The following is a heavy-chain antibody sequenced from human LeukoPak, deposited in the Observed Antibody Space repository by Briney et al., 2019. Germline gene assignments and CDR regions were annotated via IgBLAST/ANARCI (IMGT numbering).Heavy chain of an antibody. Sequence: GGSLRLSCAASGFTFGSYAMHWVRQAPGRGLEWVAGISYDGTNKYYADSVKGRFTISRDNSKNTLYLQMNSLRVEDTAVYYCAGPTSGQSFDIWGQGTMVTVSS. CDR2: ISYDGTNK. CDR1: GFTFGSYA. CDR3: AGPTSGQSFDI. V-gene: IGHV3-30*14. D-gene: IGHD6-19*01. J-gene: IGHJ3*02.